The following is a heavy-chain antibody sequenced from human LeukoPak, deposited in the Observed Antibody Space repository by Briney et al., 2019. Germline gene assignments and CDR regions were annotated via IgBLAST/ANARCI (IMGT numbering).Heavy chain of an antibody. Sequence: PSETLSLTCTVSGVSISSSYSYWGWIRQPPGMGLEWIGSIYYTGNTYYNASLKSQVSISIDTSKNQFSLKLTSVTAADTAVYNCARQTGSGLFILPGGQGTLVTVSS. J-gene: IGHJ4*02. CDR2: IYYTGNT. CDR3: ARQTGSGLFILP. CDR1: GVSISSSYSY. D-gene: IGHD3-10*01. V-gene: IGHV4-39*01.